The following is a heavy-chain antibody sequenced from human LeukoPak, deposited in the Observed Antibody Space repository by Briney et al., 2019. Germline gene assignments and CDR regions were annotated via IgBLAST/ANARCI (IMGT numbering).Heavy chain of an antibody. D-gene: IGHD3-10*01. J-gene: IGHJ6*03. CDR1: GYTFTSYD. CDR3: ARGPSITMVRGGQWYYYMDV. V-gene: IGHV1-46*01. CDR2: INLSGGST. Sequence: ASVKVSCKASGYTFTSYDINWVRQATGQGLEWMGIINLSGGSTNYAQKFQGRVTMTRDTSTNTVYMELSSLRSEDTAVYYCARGPSITMVRGGQWYYYMDVWGKGTTVTISS.